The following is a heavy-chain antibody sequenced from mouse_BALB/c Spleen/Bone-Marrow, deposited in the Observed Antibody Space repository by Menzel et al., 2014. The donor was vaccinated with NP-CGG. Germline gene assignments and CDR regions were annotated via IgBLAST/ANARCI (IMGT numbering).Heavy chain of an antibody. Sequence: QVQLQQSGAELVRPGTSVKISCKASGYTFTNYWLGWVKQRPGHGLEWIGDIYPGGGYTNYNEKFKGKATLTADTSSSTAYSQLSSLTSEDSAVYFCAREGRRYFDVWGAGTTVTVSS. CDR2: IYPGGGYT. CDR1: GYTFTNYW. V-gene: IGHV1-63*02. J-gene: IGHJ1*01. CDR3: AREGRRYFDV. D-gene: IGHD3-3*01.